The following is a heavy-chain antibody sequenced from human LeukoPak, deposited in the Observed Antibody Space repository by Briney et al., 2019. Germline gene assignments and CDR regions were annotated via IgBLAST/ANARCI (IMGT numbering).Heavy chain of an antibody. CDR2: IYSGGST. CDR3: ARGTGCGYSSGCPPDY. D-gene: IGHD6-19*01. V-gene: IGHV3-66*01. J-gene: IGHJ4*02. Sequence: GGSLRLSCAASGFTFSSNYMSWVRQAPGKGLEWVSVIYSGGSTYYADSVKGRFTISRDNSKNTLYLQMNSLRAEDTAVYYCARGTGCGYSSGCPPDYWGQGTLVTVSS. CDR1: GFTFSSNY.